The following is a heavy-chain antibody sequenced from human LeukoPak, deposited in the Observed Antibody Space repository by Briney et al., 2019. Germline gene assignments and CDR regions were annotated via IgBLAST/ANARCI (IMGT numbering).Heavy chain of an antibody. V-gene: IGHV4-4*02. Sequence: SETLSLTCAVSGGSISRSNWWSWVRQPPGKGLEWIGEIYHSGSTNYNPSLKNRVTISVDKSKNQFSLKLSSVTAADTAVYYCARDYSGSYFSYYYMDVWGKGTTVTVSS. CDR2: IYHSGST. J-gene: IGHJ6*03. CDR1: GGSISRSNW. D-gene: IGHD1-26*01. CDR3: ARDYSGSYFSYYYMDV.